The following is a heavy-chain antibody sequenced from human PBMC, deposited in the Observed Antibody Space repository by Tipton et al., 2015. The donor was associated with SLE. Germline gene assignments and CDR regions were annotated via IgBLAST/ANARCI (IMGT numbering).Heavy chain of an antibody. CDR1: GFTFDAYD. D-gene: IGHD2-21*02. CDR2: ISGHGGST. Sequence: GSLRLSCAASGFTFDAYDMHWVRQAPGKGLEWVSLISGHGGSTDYADSVRGRFTVSRDNSKGSLYLQMNSLKPEDTALYYCGKADCGGGACYLIDSWGQGTLVTVSS. CDR3: GKADCGGGACYLIDS. V-gene: IGHV3-43D*04. J-gene: IGHJ4*02.